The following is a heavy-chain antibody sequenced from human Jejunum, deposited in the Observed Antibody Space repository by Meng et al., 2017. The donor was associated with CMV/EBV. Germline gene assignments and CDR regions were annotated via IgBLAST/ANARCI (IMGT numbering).Heavy chain of an antibody. CDR1: VFTFSTAA. Sequence: LSVAASVFTFSTAAMSWVRQTPGKGLEWVSGISGSGSSTYYADSVKGRFTISRDNSKNTLYLQMNSLRAEDTAVYYCAKGVGATGFDYWGQGTLVTVSS. CDR2: ISGSGSST. J-gene: IGHJ4*02. CDR3: AKGVGATGFDY. D-gene: IGHD1-26*01. V-gene: IGHV3-23*01.